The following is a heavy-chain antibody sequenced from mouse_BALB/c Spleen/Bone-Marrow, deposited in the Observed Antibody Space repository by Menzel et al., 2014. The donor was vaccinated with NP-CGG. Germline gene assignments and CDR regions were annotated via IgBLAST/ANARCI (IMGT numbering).Heavy chain of an antibody. Sequence: EVKLMESGGGLVQPGGSLRLSCVTSGFTFIDYYMNWVRQPPGKALEWVGFIRNNAKGYTTEYSASVKGRFTISRDNSQSILYLQMNTLRAEDSATYCCARDMGGIRFDSWSQGTTLTVSS. D-gene: IGHD4-1*01. V-gene: IGHV7-3*02. CDR1: GFTFIDYY. CDR2: IRNNAKGYTT. J-gene: IGHJ2*01. CDR3: ARDMGGIRFDS.